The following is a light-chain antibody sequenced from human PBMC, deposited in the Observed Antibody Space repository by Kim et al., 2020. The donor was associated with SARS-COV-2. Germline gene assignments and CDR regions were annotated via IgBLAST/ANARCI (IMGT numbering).Light chain of an antibody. J-gene: IGKJ4*01. CDR3: MYGTHWPPSFT. CDR1: QSLVFSDGKTY. CDR2: KVS. V-gene: IGKV2-30*01. Sequence: DVIMTQSPLSLPVTLGQPASISCRSSQSLVFSDGKTYLNWFHQRPGQSPRRLIYKVSNRDSGVPDRFSGSGSGTDFTLKISRVEAEDVGVHYCMYGTHWPPSFTFGGGTKVDIK.